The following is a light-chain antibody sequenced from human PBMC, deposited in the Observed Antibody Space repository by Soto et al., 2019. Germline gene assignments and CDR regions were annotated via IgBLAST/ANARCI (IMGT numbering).Light chain of an antibody. V-gene: IGKV3-11*01. Sequence: ETVLTQSPATLSLSPGERATLSCRASQSVSSYLAWYQQKPGQAPRLLIYDASNRATGIPARFSGSGSGTDFTLTISSLEPEDFSVYYCQHRSNWPPTFGQGTKVEIK. CDR1: QSVSSY. CDR3: QHRSNWPPT. J-gene: IGKJ1*01. CDR2: DAS.